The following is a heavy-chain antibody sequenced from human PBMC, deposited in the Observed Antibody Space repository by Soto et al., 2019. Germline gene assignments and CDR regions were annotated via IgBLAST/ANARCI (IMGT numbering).Heavy chain of an antibody. Sequence: ASVKVSCKASGGTFSSYAISWVRQAPGQGLEWMGWINPNSGGTNYAQKFQGWVTMTRDTSISTAYMELSRLRSDDTAVYYCARAVRTTMAVFDYWGQGTLVTVSS. V-gene: IGHV1-2*04. CDR1: GGTFSSYA. CDR3: ARAVRTTMAVFDY. J-gene: IGHJ4*02. CDR2: INPNSGGT. D-gene: IGHD5-18*01.